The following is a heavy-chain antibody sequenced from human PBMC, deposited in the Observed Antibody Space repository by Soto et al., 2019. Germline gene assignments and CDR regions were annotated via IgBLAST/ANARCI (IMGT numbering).Heavy chain of an antibody. D-gene: IGHD3-16*01. CDR3: ARGNPFNYAGFDV. V-gene: IGHV1-8*01. CDR2: MNAKSGDT. Sequence: QAHLEQSGAEWKRPGASLKVSCKASGSTFINLDINCRRKASGQGLEWMGWMNAKSGDTFFAQRFQGKLNMTWDTSLSTAYMEVGSLTSDDTAMYYCARGNPFNYAGFDVWGQGTTVAVSS. CDR1: GSTFINLD. J-gene: IGHJ6*02.